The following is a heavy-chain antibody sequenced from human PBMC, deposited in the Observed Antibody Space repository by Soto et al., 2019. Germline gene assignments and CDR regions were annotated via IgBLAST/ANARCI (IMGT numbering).Heavy chain of an antibody. CDR2: TYYRSKWYN. J-gene: IGHJ6*02. Sequence: SQTLSLTCAISGDSVSSNSAAWNWIRQSPSRGLEWLGRTYYRSKWYNDYAVSVKSRITINPDTSKNQFSLQVHSVTPEDTAVYYCARGLERVDHYYYGMDVWSQGTTVTVSS. CDR1: GDSVSSNSAA. V-gene: IGHV6-1*01. D-gene: IGHD1-1*01. CDR3: ARGLERVDHYYYGMDV.